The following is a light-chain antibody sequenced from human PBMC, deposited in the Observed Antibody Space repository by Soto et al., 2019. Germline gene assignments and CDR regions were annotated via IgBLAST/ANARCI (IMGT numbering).Light chain of an antibody. J-gene: IGLJ1*01. V-gene: IGLV1-40*01. CDR2: GNS. CDR3: QSYDSRLSGYV. Sequence: QPVLTQPPSVSGAPGQRVTISCTGSGSNIGAGYDVHWYQQPPGTAPKLLIYGNSNRPSGVPDRFSGSKSGTSASLAITGLQAEDEADYYCQSYDSRLSGYVFGTGTKLTVL. CDR1: GSNIGAGYD.